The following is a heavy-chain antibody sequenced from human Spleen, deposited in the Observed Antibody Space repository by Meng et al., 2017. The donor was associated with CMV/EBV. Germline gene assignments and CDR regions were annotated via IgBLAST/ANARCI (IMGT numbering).Heavy chain of an antibody. CDR1: GYSFTSYW. V-gene: IGHV5-51*01. J-gene: IGHJ4*02. CDR3: ARYHDSSGYYYRPFDY. Sequence: GGSLRLSCKGSGYSFTSYWIGWVRQMPGKGLEWMGIIYPGDSDTRYSPSFQGQVTISADRSISTAYLQWSSLKASDTAMYYCARYHDSSGYYYRPFDYWGQGTLVTVSS. CDR2: IYPGDSDT. D-gene: IGHD3-22*01.